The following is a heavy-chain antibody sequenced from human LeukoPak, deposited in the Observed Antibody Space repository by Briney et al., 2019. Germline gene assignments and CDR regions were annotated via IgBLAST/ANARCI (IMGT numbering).Heavy chain of an antibody. CDR1: GFTFSSYA. CDR3: AKRCSSTSCYMTFDY. J-gene: IGHJ4*02. D-gene: IGHD2-2*02. V-gene: IGHV3-23*01. CDR2: ISGSGGST. Sequence: PGGSLRLSCAASGFTFSSYAMSWVRQAPGKGLEWVSAISGSGGSTYYADSVKGRFTISRDNSKNTLYLQMNSLRAEDTAVYYCAKRCSSTSCYMTFDYWGQGTLVTVSS.